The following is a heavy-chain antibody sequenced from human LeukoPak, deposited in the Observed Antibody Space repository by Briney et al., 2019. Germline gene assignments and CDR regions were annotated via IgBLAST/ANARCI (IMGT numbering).Heavy chain of an antibody. Sequence: GGSLRLSCAASGFTFSSYWMHWVHQAPGKGLVWVSRINSDGSSTSYADSVKGRFTISRDNAKNTLYLQMNSLRAEDTAVYYCARRVGGGAPYYFDYWGQGTLVTVSS. CDR3: ARRVGGGAPYYFDY. CDR2: INSDGSST. V-gene: IGHV3-74*01. D-gene: IGHD1-26*01. J-gene: IGHJ4*02. CDR1: GFTFSSYW.